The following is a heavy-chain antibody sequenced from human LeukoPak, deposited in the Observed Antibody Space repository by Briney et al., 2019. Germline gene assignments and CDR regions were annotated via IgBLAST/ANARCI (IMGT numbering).Heavy chain of an antibody. V-gene: IGHV3-23*01. D-gene: IGHD6-13*01. CDR1: GFTFSSYA. Sequence: PGGSLRLSCAASGFTFSSYAMSWVRQAPGKGLEWVSAISGSGGSTYYADSVKGRFTISRDKSMNTLYLQMNSLRDEDTAVYYCAKGLRGPAAGTDYFDYWGQGTLVTVSS. CDR3: AKGLRGPAAGTDYFDY. CDR2: ISGSGGST. J-gene: IGHJ4*02.